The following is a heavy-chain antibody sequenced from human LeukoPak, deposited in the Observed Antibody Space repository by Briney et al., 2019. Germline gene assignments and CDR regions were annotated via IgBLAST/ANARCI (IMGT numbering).Heavy chain of an antibody. CDR1: GGSFSGYY. CDR2: INHSGST. J-gene: IGHJ5*02. CDR3: ARRGRITMVRGVINWFDP. V-gene: IGHV4-34*01. Sequence: SETLSLTCAVHGGSFSGYYWSWIRQPPGKGLEWIGEINHSGSTNYNPSLKSRVTISVDTSKNQFSLKLSSVTAADTAVYYCARRGRITMVRGVINWFDPWGQGTLVTVSS. D-gene: IGHD3-10*01.